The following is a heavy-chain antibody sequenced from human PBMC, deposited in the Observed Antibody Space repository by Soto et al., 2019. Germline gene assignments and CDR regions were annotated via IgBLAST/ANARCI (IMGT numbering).Heavy chain of an antibody. Sequence: EVQLVESGGGLVQPGGSLRLSCAASGFTFSSYSMNWVRQAPGKGLEWVSYISSSSSTIYYADSVKGRXXXXXXXXXXXXXXXXXXXXXXXXXVXXXXXXEYSXSXXGMDVWGQGTXVTV. CDR2: ISSSSSTI. CDR1: GFTFSSYS. J-gene: IGHJ6*02. CDR3: XXXEYSXSXXGMDV. D-gene: IGHD6-6*01. V-gene: IGHV3-48*01.